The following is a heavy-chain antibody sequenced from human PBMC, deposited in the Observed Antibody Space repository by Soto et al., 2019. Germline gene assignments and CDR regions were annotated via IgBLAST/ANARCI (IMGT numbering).Heavy chain of an antibody. D-gene: IGHD3-22*01. CDR2: ISGSGDST. J-gene: IGHJ4*02. CDR1: GFTFSDNA. V-gene: IGHV3-23*01. Sequence: EEQLLQSGGGLGQPGGSLRLSCAASGFTFSDNAMSWVRQAPGKGLEWVAAISGSGDSTYYADSVKGRFTISRDNSKNTLSLTVHSLRAEDTAVYYCAKQPYDNSPYYACVDSWGQGTLVTVSS. CDR3: AKQPYDNSPYYACVDS.